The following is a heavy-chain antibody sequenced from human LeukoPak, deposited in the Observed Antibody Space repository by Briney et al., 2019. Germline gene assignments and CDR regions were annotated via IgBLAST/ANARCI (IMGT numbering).Heavy chain of an antibody. Sequence: ASVKVSCKASRYTFTGYYIHWLRQAPGQGLEWMGWINPNSGGTNYAQKFQGRVTMTRDTSISTAYMELSRLKSDDTAVYYCVRGGGFYFSRPPHFDYWGQGTLVTVSS. J-gene: IGHJ4*02. CDR2: INPNSGGT. D-gene: IGHD2-15*01. CDR3: VRGGGFYFSRPPHFDY. CDR1: RYTFTGYY. V-gene: IGHV1-2*02.